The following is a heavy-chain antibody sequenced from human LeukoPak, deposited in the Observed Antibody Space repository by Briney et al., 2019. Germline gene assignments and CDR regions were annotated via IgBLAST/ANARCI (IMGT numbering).Heavy chain of an antibody. CDR2: IHSAGST. V-gene: IGHV4-4*07. CDR3: ARGHNWNDYFDP. J-gene: IGHJ5*02. CDR1: SGSMSNYY. D-gene: IGHD1-20*01. Sequence: SDTLSLTCTVSSGSMSNYYWTWIRQPAGKGLEWVGRIHSAGSTTYNPSLKSRVSLSLDTSKNQFSLKVTSVTAADTAVYHCARGHNWNDYFDPWGQGTLVTVSS.